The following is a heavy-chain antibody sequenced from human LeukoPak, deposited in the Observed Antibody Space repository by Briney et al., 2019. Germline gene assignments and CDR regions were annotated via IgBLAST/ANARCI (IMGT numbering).Heavy chain of an antibody. CDR3: ARVVGATLDVWFDP. CDR2: IYYSGST. J-gene: IGHJ5*02. Sequence: PSETLSLTCTVSGGSISSYYWSWIRQPPGKGLEWIGYIYYSGSTNYNPSLKSRVTISVDTSKNQFSLKLSSVTAADTAVYYCARVVGATLDVWFDPWGQGTLSPSPQ. V-gene: IGHV4-59*01. D-gene: IGHD1-26*01. CDR1: GGSISSYY.